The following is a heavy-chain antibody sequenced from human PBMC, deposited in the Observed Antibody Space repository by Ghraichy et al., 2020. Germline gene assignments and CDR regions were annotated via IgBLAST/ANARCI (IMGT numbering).Heavy chain of an antibody. D-gene: IGHD6-19*01. CDR1: GGSISSNIYY. CDR3: ARRRVGSGWAFDY. Sequence: ETLSLTCTVSGGSISSNIYYWGWIRQPPGKGLEWIASMSYSGSTYYNPSLKSRVTISVDTSKKQFSLKLTSVTAADTAVYYCARRRVGSGWAFDYWGQGTLVTVSS. CDR2: MSYSGST. J-gene: IGHJ4*02. V-gene: IGHV4-39*01.